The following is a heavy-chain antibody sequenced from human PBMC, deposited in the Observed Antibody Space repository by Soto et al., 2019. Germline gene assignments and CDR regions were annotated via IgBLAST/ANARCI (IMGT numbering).Heavy chain of an antibody. D-gene: IGHD3-16*02. CDR2: ISYDGSNK. Sequence: QVQLVESGGGVVQPGRSLRLSCAASGFTFSSYAMHWVRQAPGKGLEWVAVISYDGSNKYYADSVKGRFTISRDNSKNTLYLQMNSLRAEDTAVYYCARVPSGYDSYLWDMITFGGVIDPFDYWGQGTLVTVSS. J-gene: IGHJ4*02. CDR1: GFTFSSYA. CDR3: ARVPSGYDSYLWDMITFGGVIDPFDY. V-gene: IGHV3-30-3*01.